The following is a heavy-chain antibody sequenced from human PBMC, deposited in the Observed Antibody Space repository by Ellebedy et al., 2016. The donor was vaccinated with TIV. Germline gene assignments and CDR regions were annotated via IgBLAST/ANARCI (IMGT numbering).Heavy chain of an antibody. CDR1: GGSFSSYA. CDR3: AKEAYCSSTSCYYQGYGMDV. V-gene: IGHV1-69*06. Sequence: AASAKVSCKASGGSFSSYAISWVRHAPGQGPEWMGGIIPVSGTTKYTQNFQDRVTITADTSTSKVYMELTSLRSEDTAIYYCAKEAYCSSTSCYYQGYGMDVWGQGTTVTVSS. D-gene: IGHD2-2*01. CDR2: IIPVSGTT. J-gene: IGHJ6*02.